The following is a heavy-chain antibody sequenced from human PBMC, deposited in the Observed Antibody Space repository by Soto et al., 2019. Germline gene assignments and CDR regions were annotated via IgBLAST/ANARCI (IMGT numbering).Heavy chain of an antibody. J-gene: IGHJ6*03. D-gene: IGHD3-10*01. Sequence: GASVKVSCKASGYTFTSYDINWVRQATGQGLEWMGWMNPNSGNTGYAQKFQGRVTMTRNTSMSTAYMELSSLRSEDTAVYYCARARGGYYYGSGSYRYYYYYYMDVWGKGTTVTVSS. CDR2: MNPNSGNT. V-gene: IGHV1-8*01. CDR3: ARARGGYYYGSGSYRYYYYYYMDV. CDR1: GYTFTSYD.